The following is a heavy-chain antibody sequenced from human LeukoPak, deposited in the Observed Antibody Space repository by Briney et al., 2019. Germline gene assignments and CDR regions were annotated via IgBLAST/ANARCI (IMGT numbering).Heavy chain of an antibody. CDR2: ISGSGGST. D-gene: IGHD1-26*01. CDR3: AREVIVGATFDY. CDR1: GFTFSSYG. Sequence: GGSLRLSCAASGFTFSSYGMSWVRQTPGKGLEWVSGISGSGGSTYYADSAKGRFTISRDNSKNTLYLQMNSLRAEDTAVYYCAREVIVGATFDYWGQGTLVTVSS. J-gene: IGHJ4*02. V-gene: IGHV3-23*01.